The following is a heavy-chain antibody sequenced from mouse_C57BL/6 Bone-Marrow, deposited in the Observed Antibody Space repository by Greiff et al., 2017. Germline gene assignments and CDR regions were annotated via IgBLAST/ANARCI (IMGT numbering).Heavy chain of an antibody. CDR1: GFTFSSYA. V-gene: IGHV5-4*01. CDR3: AREGLVYYFDY. Sequence: EVQLVESGGGLVKPGGSLKLSCAASGFTFSSYAMSWVRQTPDKRLEWVATISDGGSYTYYPDNVKGRFTISRDNAKNNLYLQMSHLKSEDTAMYYCAREGLVYYFDYWGQGTTLTVSS. D-gene: IGHD3-1*01. CDR2: ISDGGSYT. J-gene: IGHJ2*01.